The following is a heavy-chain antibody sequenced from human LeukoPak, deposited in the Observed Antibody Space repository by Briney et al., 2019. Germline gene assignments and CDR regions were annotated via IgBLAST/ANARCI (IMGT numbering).Heavy chain of an antibody. CDR2: ISGSGGST. CDR3: AKGERRYGDYGYYYFDY. V-gene: IGHV3-23*01. CDR1: GFTFSSYA. Sequence: GGSLRLSCAASGFTFSSYAMSWVRQAPGKGLEWVSAISGSGGSTYYADPVKGRFTISRDNSKNTLYLQMNSLRAEDTAVYYCAKGERRYGDYGYYYFDYWGQGTLVTVSS. D-gene: IGHD4-17*01. J-gene: IGHJ4*02.